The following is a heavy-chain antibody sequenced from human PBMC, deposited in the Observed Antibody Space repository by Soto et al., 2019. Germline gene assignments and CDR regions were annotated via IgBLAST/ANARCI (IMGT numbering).Heavy chain of an antibody. CDR2: ISYDGSNK. CDR1: GFTFSSYA. CDR3: ASSIAAAGQNWFDP. Sequence: QVQLVESGGGVVQPGRSLRLSCAASGFTFSSYAMHWVRQAPGKGLEWVAVISYDGSNKYYADSVKGRFTISRDNSKNTLYLQMNSLRAEDTALYYCASSIAAAGQNWFDPWGQGTLVTVSS. J-gene: IGHJ5*02. V-gene: IGHV3-30-3*01. D-gene: IGHD6-13*01.